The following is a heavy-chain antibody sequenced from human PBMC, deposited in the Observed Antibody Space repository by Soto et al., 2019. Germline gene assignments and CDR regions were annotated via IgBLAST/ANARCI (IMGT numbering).Heavy chain of an antibody. J-gene: IGHJ4*02. V-gene: IGHV3-23*01. D-gene: IGHD1-26*01. Sequence: GESLKISCAASGFTFSSYAMSWVRQAPGKGLEWVSAISGSGGSTYYADSVKGRFTISRDNSKNTLYLQMNSLRAEDTAVYYCAKAKLQWELLPWGQGTLVTVSS. CDR3: AKAKLQWELLP. CDR1: GFTFSSYA. CDR2: ISGSGGST.